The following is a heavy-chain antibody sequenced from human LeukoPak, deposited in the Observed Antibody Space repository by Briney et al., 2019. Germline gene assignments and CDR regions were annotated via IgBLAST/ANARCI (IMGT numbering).Heavy chain of an antibody. V-gene: IGHV4-39*07. D-gene: IGHD3-10*01. CDR2: IFYSGGT. J-gene: IGHJ3*02. Sequence: SETLSLTCTVSGDSISRYYWGWIRQPPGKGLEWIGNIFYSGGTYYSPSLRSRVTISLDTSRNQFSLKLNSVTAADTAVYYCAKSNGYGLVDIWGQGTMVTVSS. CDR3: AKSNGYGLVDI. CDR1: GDSISRYY.